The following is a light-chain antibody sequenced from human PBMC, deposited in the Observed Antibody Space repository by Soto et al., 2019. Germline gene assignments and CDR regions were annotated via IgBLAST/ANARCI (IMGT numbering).Light chain of an antibody. CDR3: QQYGSSLTWT. CDR1: QSVSSSY. V-gene: IGKV3-20*01. CDR2: GAS. Sequence: EIVLTQSRGTLSLSPGERATLSCRTSQSVSSSYLAWYQQKPGQAPRFLIYGASSRATGIPDRFSGSGSGTDFTLTISRLEPEDFAVYYCQQYGSSLTWTFGQGTKV. J-gene: IGKJ1*01.